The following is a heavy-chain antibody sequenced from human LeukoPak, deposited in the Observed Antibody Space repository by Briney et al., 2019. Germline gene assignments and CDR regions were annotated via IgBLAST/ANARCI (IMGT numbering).Heavy chain of an antibody. CDR3: AKRRTDGHESFDI. CDR2: ISSSSSYI. D-gene: IGHD2-8*01. V-gene: IGHV3-21*04. Sequence: PGGSLRLSCAGSGFTFSNAWMNWVRQAPGKGLEWVSSISSSSSYIYYADSVKGRFTISRDNSRNTLFLQMNSVRAEDTAVYYCAKRRTDGHESFDIWGQGTMVTVSS. J-gene: IGHJ3*02. CDR1: GFTFSNAW.